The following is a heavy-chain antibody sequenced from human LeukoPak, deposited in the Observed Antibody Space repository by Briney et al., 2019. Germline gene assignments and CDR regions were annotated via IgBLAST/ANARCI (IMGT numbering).Heavy chain of an antibody. CDR1: GFSFSSYG. J-gene: IGHJ3*02. V-gene: IGHV3-30*03. Sequence: GRSLRLSCAASGFSFSSYGMHWVRQAPGKGLEWVAVISYDGSNKYYADSVKGRFTISRDNAKNSLYLQMNSLRAEDTAVYYCARDTSPSIAAVRYDAFDIWGQGTMVTVSS. CDR3: ARDTSPSIAAVRYDAFDI. CDR2: ISYDGSNK. D-gene: IGHD6-25*01.